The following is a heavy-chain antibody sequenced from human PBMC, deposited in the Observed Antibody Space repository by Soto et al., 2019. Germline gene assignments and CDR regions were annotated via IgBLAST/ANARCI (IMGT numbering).Heavy chain of an antibody. CDR2: IYNNGNT. CDR3: ARTVMPVGNLAAFDH. J-gene: IGHJ4*02. CDR1: GGSVSSVKYF. V-gene: IGHV4-61*01. D-gene: IGHD7-27*01. Sequence: SETLSLTCTVSGGSVSSVKYFWSWIRQPPGKGLEWIAYIYNNGNTNYNPSLKSRATISVDTSKNQCSPTLTSVTAADSAVYFCARTVMPVGNLAAFDHWGQGVLVTVSS.